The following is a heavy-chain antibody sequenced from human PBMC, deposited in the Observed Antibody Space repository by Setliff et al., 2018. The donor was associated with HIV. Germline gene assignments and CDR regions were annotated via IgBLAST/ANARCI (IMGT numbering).Heavy chain of an antibody. Sequence: SETLSLTCTVSGGSISSHFWSWIRQPPGKGLEWIGSIYYSGSTNYNPSLKSGVTISVDTSRNQFSLRLKSVTAADTAVYYCARHTCGYTYSYDNYFDYWGQGTLVTVSS. CDR1: GGSISSHF. V-gene: IGHV4-59*11. D-gene: IGHD5-18*01. J-gene: IGHJ4*02. CDR3: ARHTCGYTYSYDNYFDY. CDR2: IYYSGST.